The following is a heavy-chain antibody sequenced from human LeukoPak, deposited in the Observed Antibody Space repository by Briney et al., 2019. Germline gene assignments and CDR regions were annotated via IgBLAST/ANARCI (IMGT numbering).Heavy chain of an antibody. CDR1: GFTFSSYW. D-gene: IGHD3-9*01. J-gene: IGHJ4*02. CDR3: ATAGLFACFDY. CDR2: IKEDGSAK. Sequence: GGSLRLSCAASGFTFSSYWMSWVRQSPGKGLEWVANIKEDGSAKYYVDSVKGRFTISRDNAKNSLYLQLDSLRVEDTAVYYWATAGLFACFDYWGQGTLVTVSS. V-gene: IGHV3-7*01.